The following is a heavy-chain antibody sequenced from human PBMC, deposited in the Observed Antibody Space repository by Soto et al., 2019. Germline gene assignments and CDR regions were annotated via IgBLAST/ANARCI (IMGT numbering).Heavy chain of an antibody. Sequence: GASVKVSCKASGYTFTSYDINWVRQATGQGLEWMGWMNPNSGNTGYAQKLQGRVTMTTDTSTSTAYMELRSLRSDDTAVYYCARVDQWLVRGGFDYWGQGTLVTVSS. J-gene: IGHJ4*02. V-gene: IGHV1-8*01. CDR1: GYTFTSYD. D-gene: IGHD6-19*01. CDR2: MNPNSGNT. CDR3: ARVDQWLVRGGFDY.